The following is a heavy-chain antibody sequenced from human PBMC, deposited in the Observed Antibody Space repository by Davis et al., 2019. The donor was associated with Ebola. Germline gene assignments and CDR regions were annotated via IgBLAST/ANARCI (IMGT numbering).Heavy chain of an antibody. CDR2: INQDGSDQ. CDR3: ARSGDGVGINWFDP. J-gene: IGHJ5*02. V-gene: IGHV3-7*03. CDR1: GFSFSSYW. Sequence: GESLKLSCAASGFSFSSYWLSWVRQAPGKGLEWVANINQDGSDQQYVGSVKGRFTVSRDNAKNSLYLQMNSLRAEDTALYYCARSGDGVGINWFDPWGQGTLVTVSS. D-gene: IGHD2-8*01.